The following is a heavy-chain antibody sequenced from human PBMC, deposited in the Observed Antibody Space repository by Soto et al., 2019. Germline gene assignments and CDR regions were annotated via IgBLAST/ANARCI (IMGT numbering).Heavy chain of an antibody. J-gene: IGHJ4*02. CDR3: AREAYDYIWGSYRYPLNDY. Sequence: GGSLRLSCAASGFTFSSYSMNWVRQAPGKGLEWVSSISSSSSSYIYYADSVKGRFTISRDNAKNSLYLQMNSLRAEDTAVYYCAREAYDYIWGSYRYPLNDYWGQGTLVTVSS. D-gene: IGHD3-16*02. CDR2: ISSSSSSYI. CDR1: GFTFSSYS. V-gene: IGHV3-21*01.